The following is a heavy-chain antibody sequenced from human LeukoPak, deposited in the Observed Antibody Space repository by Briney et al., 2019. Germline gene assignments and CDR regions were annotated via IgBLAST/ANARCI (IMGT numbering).Heavy chain of an antibody. V-gene: IGHV3-23*01. Sequence: GGSLRLSCAASGFTFSSYAMSWVRQAPGKGLEWVSAISGSGGSTYYADSVKGRFTISRDNSKNTLYLQMNSLRAEDTAVYYCAKFYGAWFGEFHFAPFDYWGQGTLVTVSS. CDR2: ISGSGGST. CDR1: GFTFSSYA. D-gene: IGHD3-10*01. CDR3: AKFYGAWFGEFHFAPFDY. J-gene: IGHJ4*02.